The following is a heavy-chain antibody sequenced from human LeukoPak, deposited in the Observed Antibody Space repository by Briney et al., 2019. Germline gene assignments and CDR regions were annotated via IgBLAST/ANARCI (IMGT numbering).Heavy chain of an antibody. V-gene: IGHV3-53*01. CDR3: AKPLMVRGVGWFDP. CDR2: IYSGGST. CDR1: GFTVSSNY. Sequence: GGSLRLSCAASGFTVSSNYMSWVRQAPGKGLEWVSVIYSGGSTYYADSVKGRFTISRDNSKNTLYLQMNSLRAEDTAVYYCAKPLMVRGVGWFDPWGQGTLVTVSS. J-gene: IGHJ5*02. D-gene: IGHD3-10*01.